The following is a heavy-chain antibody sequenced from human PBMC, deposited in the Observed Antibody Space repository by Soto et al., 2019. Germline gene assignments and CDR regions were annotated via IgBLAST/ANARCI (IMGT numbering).Heavy chain of an antibody. J-gene: IGHJ4*02. CDR3: ARDDEGGSDCDLGY. V-gene: IGHV3-30-3*01. CDR2: ILSDGSNK. Sequence: QVQLVESGGGVVQPGRSLRLCCAVSGFTLSSHAMHWVRQAPGKGLEWVALILSDGSNKYYADSVKGRFTTSRDNSKNTMYLQMNSLSVEDTAVYYCARDDEGGSDCDLGYWGQGALVTVSS. CDR1: GFTLSSHA. D-gene: IGHD1-26*01.